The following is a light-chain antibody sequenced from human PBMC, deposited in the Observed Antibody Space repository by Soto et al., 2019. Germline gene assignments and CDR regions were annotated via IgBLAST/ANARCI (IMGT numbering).Light chain of an antibody. CDR1: SSNIGNNY. V-gene: IGLV1-51*01. Sequence: QSVLTQPPSVSAAPGQKVTISCSGSSSNIGNNYVSWYQQLPGTAPKLLICDNNKRPSGIPDRFSGSKSGTSATLGITGLQTGDEADYYCGTWDSSLSVYVVFGGGTKVTVL. CDR2: DNN. J-gene: IGLJ2*01. CDR3: GTWDSSLSVYVV.